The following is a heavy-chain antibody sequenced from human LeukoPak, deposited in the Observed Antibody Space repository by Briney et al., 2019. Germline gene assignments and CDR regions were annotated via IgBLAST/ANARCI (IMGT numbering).Heavy chain of an antibody. J-gene: IGHJ4*02. CDR1: GFTFSSYR. CDR3: ARDGGSGSQSAGY. Sequence: GGSLRLSCAASGFTFSSYRMNWVRQAPGKGLEWVSYISSSSSTIYYADSVKGRFTISRDNAKNSLYLQMNSLRAEDTAVYYCARDGGSGSQSAGYWGQGTLVTVSS. D-gene: IGHD3-10*01. V-gene: IGHV3-48*04. CDR2: ISSSSSTI.